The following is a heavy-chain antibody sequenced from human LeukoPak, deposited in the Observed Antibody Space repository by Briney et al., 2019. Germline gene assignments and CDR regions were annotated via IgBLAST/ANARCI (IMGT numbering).Heavy chain of an antibody. CDR3: VRQQWLNHMDV. D-gene: IGHD5-24*01. CDR2: INTVGSTV. J-gene: IGHJ6*03. Sequence: GTLSLTCAVSAGSISSGSWWNWVRQSPGKGLEWVSFINTVGSTVKYLDSVKGRFTISRDNSKNTLYLQMNTLGAEDSAVYYCVRQQWLNHMDVWGKGTTVTISS. V-gene: IGHV3-48*04. CDR1: AGSISSGS.